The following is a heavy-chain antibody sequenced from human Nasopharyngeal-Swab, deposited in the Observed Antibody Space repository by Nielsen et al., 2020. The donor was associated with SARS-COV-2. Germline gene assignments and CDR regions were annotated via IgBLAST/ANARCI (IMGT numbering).Heavy chain of an antibody. J-gene: IGHJ4*02. D-gene: IGHD2-2*01. CDR2: ISHNGNA. V-gene: IGHV4-4*02. Sequence: SETLSLTCAVSGGSISSSYWWSWVRQPPGKGLEWIGEISHNGNANYHPSLKSRVTISLDKSRNQFSLNLNSVTAADTAVYYCARSRRGAFDYWGQGTLVTVSS. CDR3: ARSRRGAFDY. CDR1: GGSISSSYW.